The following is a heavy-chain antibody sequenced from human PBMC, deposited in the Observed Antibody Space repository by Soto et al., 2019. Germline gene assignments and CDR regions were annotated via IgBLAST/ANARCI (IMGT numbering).Heavy chain of an antibody. V-gene: IGHV4-59*01. Sequence: QVQLQESGPGLVRPSETLSLTCSVSGGSISDYQWNWIRQSPGKGLEWIGYIYYSGRTNYNPSLNRRVTISLDTSTQQCSLCLRSVTAAYTAVYYCARIRGLGEISPYLDDWGQGTLVTVSS. CDR3: ARIRGLGEISPYLDD. D-gene: IGHD3-16*02. CDR2: IYYSGRT. CDR1: GGSISDYQ. J-gene: IGHJ4*02.